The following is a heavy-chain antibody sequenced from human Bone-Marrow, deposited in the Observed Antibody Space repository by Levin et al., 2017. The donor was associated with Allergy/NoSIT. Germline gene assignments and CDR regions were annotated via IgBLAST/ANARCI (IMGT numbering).Heavy chain of an antibody. D-gene: IGHD6-13*01. CDR1: GFTFSSYA. CDR3: ARASKYSSSWYTFNFYYYYGMDV. J-gene: IGHJ6*02. V-gene: IGHV3-30-3*01. CDR2: ISYDGSNK. Sequence: AGGSLRLSCAASGFTFSSYAMHWVRQAPGKGLEWVAVISYDGSNKYYADSVKGRFTISRDNSKNTLYLQMNSLRAEDTAVYYCARASKYSSSWYTFNFYYYYGMDVWGQGTTVTVSS.